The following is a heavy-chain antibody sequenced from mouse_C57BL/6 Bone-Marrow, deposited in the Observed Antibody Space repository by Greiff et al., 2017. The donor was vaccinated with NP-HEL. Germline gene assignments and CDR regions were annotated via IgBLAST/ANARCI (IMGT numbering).Heavy chain of an antibody. CDR2: IDPENGDT. CDR3: TLYDYDGFDD. Sequence: EVQLQQSGAELVRPGASVKLSCTASGFNIKDDYMHWVKQRPEQGLEWIGWIDPENGDTKYASKFQGKATITADTSSNTAYLQLSSLTSEDTAVDYCTLYDYDGFDDWGKGTTLTVAS. J-gene: IGHJ2*01. V-gene: IGHV14-4*01. D-gene: IGHD2-4*01. CDR1: GFNIKDDY.